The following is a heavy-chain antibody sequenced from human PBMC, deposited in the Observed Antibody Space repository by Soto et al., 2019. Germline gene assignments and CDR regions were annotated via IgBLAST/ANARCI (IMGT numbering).Heavy chain of an antibody. CDR3: ARLTITGADYYYGMDV. CDR1: GFTFSTYA. CDR2: ISYDGTRT. Sequence: QVQLVESGGGVVQPGGSLRLSCAASGFTFSTYAMHWVRQAPGKGLEWVALISYDGTRTYLADSLKGRFTISRDNSKNTLFLQMNSLRAADTAVYYCARLTITGADYYYGMDVWGQGTTVTVSS. J-gene: IGHJ6*02. V-gene: IGHV3-30-3*01. D-gene: IGHD1-20*01.